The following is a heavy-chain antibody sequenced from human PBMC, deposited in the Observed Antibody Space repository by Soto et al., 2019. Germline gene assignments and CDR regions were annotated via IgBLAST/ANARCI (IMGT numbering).Heavy chain of an antibody. CDR3: ARDSRVGYADYTLSFDL. CDR1: GYTFTSYG. J-gene: IGHJ4*02. D-gene: IGHD4-17*01. V-gene: IGHV1-18*01. Sequence: QVQLVQSGDEVKKPGASVKVSCKASGYTFTSYGISWVRQAPGQGLEWMGWISAYNGNTNYGQKLQGRVTMTTDTYTTTAYMELRSLRSDDTVVYYCARDSRVGYADYTLSFDLWGQGTLVTVAS. CDR2: ISAYNGNT.